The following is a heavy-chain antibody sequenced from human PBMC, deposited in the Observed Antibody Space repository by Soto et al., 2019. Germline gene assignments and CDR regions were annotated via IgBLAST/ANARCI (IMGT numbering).Heavy chain of an antibody. Sequence: LSLTCAVYGGSFSGYYWSWIRQPPGKGLEWIGEINHSGSTNYNPSLKSRVTISVDTSKNQFSLKLSSVTAADTAVYYCARGGQGSSWYGRGYGMDVWGQGTTVTVSS. CDR2: INHSGST. CDR1: GGSFSGYY. CDR3: ARGGQGSSWYGRGYGMDV. D-gene: IGHD6-13*01. V-gene: IGHV4-34*01. J-gene: IGHJ6*02.